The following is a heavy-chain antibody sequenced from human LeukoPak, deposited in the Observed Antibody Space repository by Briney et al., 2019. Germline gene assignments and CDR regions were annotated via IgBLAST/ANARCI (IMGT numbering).Heavy chain of an antibody. CDR2: ISGSGGST. CDR1: GFTFSSYA. CDR3: AQAYSSSSPATPAPGVY. D-gene: IGHD6-6*01. V-gene: IGHV3-23*01. Sequence: PGGSLRLSCAASGFTFSSYAMSWVRQAPGKGLEWVSAISGSGGSTYYADSVKGRFTISRDNSKNTLYLQMNSLRAEATALYYCAQAYSSSSPATPAPGVYWGQEGLVTVSS. J-gene: IGHJ4*02.